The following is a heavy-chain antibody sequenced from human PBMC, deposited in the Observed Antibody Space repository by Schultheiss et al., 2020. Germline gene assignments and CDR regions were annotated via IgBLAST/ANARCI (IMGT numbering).Heavy chain of an antibody. CDR1: GFTFSWYW. D-gene: IGHD5-24*01. CDR3: AKSASRDGYNTFDY. V-gene: IGHV3-48*04. CDR2: ISSSGSTI. Sequence: GGSLRLSCRTSGFTFSWYWMSWVRQAPGKGLEWVSYISSSGSTIYYADSVKGRFTISRDNAKNSLYLQMNSLRAEDTAVYYCAKSASRDGYNTFDYWGQGTLVTVSS. J-gene: IGHJ4*02.